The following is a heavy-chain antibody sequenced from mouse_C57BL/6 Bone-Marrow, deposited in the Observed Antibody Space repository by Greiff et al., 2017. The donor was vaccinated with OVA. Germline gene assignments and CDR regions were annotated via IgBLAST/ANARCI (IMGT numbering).Heavy chain of an antibody. CDR2: INPSSGYT. CDR1: GYTFTSYT. V-gene: IGHV1-4*01. CDR3: ARTTAWYFGV. D-gene: IGHD1-2*01. J-gene: IGHJ1*03. Sequence: VQLQQSGAELARPGASVKMSCKASGYTFTSYTMHWVKQRPGQGLEWIGYINPSSGYTKYNQKFKDKATLTADKSSSTAYMHLSSLTSEDSAVYYCARTTAWYFGVWGTGTTVTVSS.